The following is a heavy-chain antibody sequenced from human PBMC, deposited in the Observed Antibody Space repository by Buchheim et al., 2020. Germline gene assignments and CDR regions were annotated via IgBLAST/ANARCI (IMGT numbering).Heavy chain of an antibody. V-gene: IGHV3-74*01. Sequence: EVQLVESGGGLVQPGGSLRLSCAASGFTFSSYWMHWVRQAPGKGLVWVSRINSDGSSTSYADSVKGRFTISRDNAKNTLYLQMNRLRAEDTAVYYCARGDFTPSGYYLKYYYYYGMDVWGQGT. CDR1: GFTFSSYW. CDR3: ARGDFTPSGYYLKYYYYYGMDV. D-gene: IGHD3-22*01. J-gene: IGHJ6*02. CDR2: INSDGSST.